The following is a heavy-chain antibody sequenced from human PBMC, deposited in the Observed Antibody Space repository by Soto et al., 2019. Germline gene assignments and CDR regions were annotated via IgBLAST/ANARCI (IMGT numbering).Heavy chain of an antibody. CDR1: GYTFTNYW. Sequence: PGESLKISCKGSGYTFTNYWIGWVRQMPGKGLEWMGIIYPGDSDTKYNPSFQGQVTISADKSITTTYLRWTSLKASDTAIYYRADSIFYHGMDVWGKGATVTVS. CDR2: IYPGDSDT. V-gene: IGHV5-51*01. J-gene: IGHJ6*04. CDR3: ADSIFYHGMDV.